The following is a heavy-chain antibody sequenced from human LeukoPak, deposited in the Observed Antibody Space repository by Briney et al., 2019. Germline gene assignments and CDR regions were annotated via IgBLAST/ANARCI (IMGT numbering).Heavy chain of an antibody. D-gene: IGHD2-2*01. Sequence: GRSLRLSCAASGYSFSSYGMQWVRQAPGKGLEWVAVIWYDGSKKYYADSVKGRFTISRDNSKNTLYLQMNSLRTEDTAVYFCARGLYCSSISCGGGLEYWGQGTLVTVSS. J-gene: IGHJ4*02. CDR3: ARGLYCSSISCGGGLEY. CDR2: IWYDGSKK. V-gene: IGHV3-33*01. CDR1: GYSFSSYG.